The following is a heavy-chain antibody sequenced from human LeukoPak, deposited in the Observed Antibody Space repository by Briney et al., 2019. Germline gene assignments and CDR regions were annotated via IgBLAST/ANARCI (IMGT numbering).Heavy chain of an antibody. V-gene: IGHV4-59*01. CDR1: GGSIGGYY. CDR3: VRDFDAWSAIDI. Sequence: SETLSLTCTVSGGSIGGYYWSWIRQPPGEGLEWIGCISYSGSTKYNPSLKSRVSISLDTSKKQFSLHLSSVTAADTAVYYCVRDFDAWSAIDIWGQGTMVTVSS. J-gene: IGHJ3*02. CDR2: ISYSGST. D-gene: IGHD3-3*01.